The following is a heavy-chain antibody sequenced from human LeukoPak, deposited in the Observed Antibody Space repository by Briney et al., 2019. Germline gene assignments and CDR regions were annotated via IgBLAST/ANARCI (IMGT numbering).Heavy chain of an antibody. Sequence: QPGGSLRLSCAASGFTFSSYAMHWVRQAPGKGLEWVAVISYDGSNKYYADSVKGRFTISRDNSKNTLYLQMNSLRAEDTAVYYCARSRAAQYYFDYWGQGTLVTVSS. CDR1: GFTFSSYA. V-gene: IGHV3-30-3*01. CDR2: ISYDGSNK. J-gene: IGHJ4*02. D-gene: IGHD2-15*01. CDR3: ARSRAAQYYFDY.